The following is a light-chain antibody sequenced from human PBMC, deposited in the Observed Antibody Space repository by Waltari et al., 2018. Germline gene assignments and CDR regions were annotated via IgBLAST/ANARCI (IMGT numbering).Light chain of an antibody. V-gene: IGKV2-28*01. J-gene: IGKJ1*01. Sequence: DIVMTQSPLSLPVTPGEPASISCRSSQSLLHSNGYNYLDWYLQKPGQSPQLLIYLGSNRASGVHDRFRGSGSGTDFTLRISRVEAEDVGVYYCMQALQNPWTFGQGTKVEIK. CDR3: MQALQNPWT. CDR1: QSLLHSNGYNY. CDR2: LGS.